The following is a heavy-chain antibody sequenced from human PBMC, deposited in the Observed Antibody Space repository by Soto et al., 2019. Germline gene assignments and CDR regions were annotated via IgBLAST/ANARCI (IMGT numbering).Heavy chain of an antibody. CDR1: GFTFSSYE. CDR2: ISSSGSTI. D-gene: IGHD3-22*01. V-gene: IGHV3-48*03. Sequence: GSLRLSCAAPGFTFSSYEMNWVRQAPGKGLEWVSYISSSGSTIYYADSVKGRFTISRDNAKNSLYLQMNSLRAEDTAVYYCARLNYNDSSTYEAFDIWGQGTTAPVSS. J-gene: IGHJ3*02. CDR3: ARLNYNDSSTYEAFDI.